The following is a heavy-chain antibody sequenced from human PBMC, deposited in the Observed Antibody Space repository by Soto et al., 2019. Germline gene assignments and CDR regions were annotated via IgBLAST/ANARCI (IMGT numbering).Heavy chain of an antibody. J-gene: IGHJ4*02. V-gene: IGHV4-39*01. D-gene: IGHD6-6*01. Sequence: SETLSLTCTVSCGSISSSSSYWGWIRQAPGKGLEWIGNVYYSGSTYSNPSLKSRVTISADTSKNQFSLKLSSVTAADTAVYYCASSSPFHYWGPGILVTVSS. CDR1: CGSISSSSSY. CDR2: VYYSGST. CDR3: ASSSPFHY.